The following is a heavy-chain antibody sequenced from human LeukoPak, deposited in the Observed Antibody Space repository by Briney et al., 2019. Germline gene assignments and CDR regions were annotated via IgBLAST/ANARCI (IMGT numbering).Heavy chain of an antibody. V-gene: IGHV3-23*01. CDR1: GFTFSSYA. D-gene: IGHD3-22*01. CDR3: AKIYYYDSSVYFPHDAFDI. CDR2: IGGSGGSGGST. J-gene: IGHJ3*02. Sequence: PGGSLRLSCAASGFTFSSYAMSWVRQAPGKGLEWVSVIGGSGGSGGSTYSADSVKGRFTISRDNSKNTLYLQMNRLRAEDTAVYYCAKIYYYDSSVYFPHDAFDIWGQGTMVTVSS.